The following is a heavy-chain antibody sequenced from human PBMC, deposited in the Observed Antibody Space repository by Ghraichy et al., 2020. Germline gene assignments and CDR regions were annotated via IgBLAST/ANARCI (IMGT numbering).Heavy chain of an antibody. CDR2: IFDSGMT. D-gene: IGHD3-22*01. V-gene: IGHV4-39*01. J-gene: IGHJ5*02. Sequence: SETLSLTCTVSGGSISSSGYFWGWIRRPPGKGLEWIGSIFDSGMTFYSPSLKSRVTTSVDTSKNQFSLKLKSVTAADTAVYHCARHRRYYNDASTYNWFDPWGQGTLVTVSS. CDR3: ARHRRYYNDASTYNWFDP. CDR1: GGSISSSGYF.